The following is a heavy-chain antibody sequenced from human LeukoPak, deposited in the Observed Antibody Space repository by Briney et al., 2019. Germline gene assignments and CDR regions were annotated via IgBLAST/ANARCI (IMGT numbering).Heavy chain of an antibody. CDR2: IVVGSGNT. V-gene: IGHV1-58*01. Sequence: ASVKVSCKASGFTFSSSAVQWVRQARGQRLEWIGWIVVGSGNTNYAQRFQDRVTINRDMSTSTAYMEVSSLRSEDTAVYYCAADGYTFAPGAFDIWGQGTVVTVSS. CDR1: GFTFSSSA. J-gene: IGHJ3*02. D-gene: IGHD5-24*01. CDR3: AADGYTFAPGAFDI.